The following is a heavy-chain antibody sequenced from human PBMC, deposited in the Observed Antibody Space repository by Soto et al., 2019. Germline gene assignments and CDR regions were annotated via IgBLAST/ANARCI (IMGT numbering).Heavy chain of an antibody. CDR2: ISGSGGST. V-gene: IGHV3-23*01. CDR1: GFTFSSYT. J-gene: IGHJ4*02. CDR3: AKAYRWLQFEIPLGL. Sequence: EVQLLESGGGLVQPGGSLRLSCAASGFTFSSYTMSWVRQAPGKGLEWVSAISGSGGSTYYADSVKGRFTISRDNSKNTLYLQMNSLRAEDTAVYYCAKAYRWLQFEIPLGLWGQGTLVTVSS. D-gene: IGHD4-4*01.